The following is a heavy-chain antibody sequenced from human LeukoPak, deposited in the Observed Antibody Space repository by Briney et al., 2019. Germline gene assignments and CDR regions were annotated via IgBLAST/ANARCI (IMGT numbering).Heavy chain of an antibody. J-gene: IGHJ6*03. CDR2: INHSGST. CDR1: GGSFTDYY. D-gene: IGHD1-1*01. Sequence: SETLSLTCAVYGGSFTDYYWTWIRQPPGKGLEWIGEINHSGSTNYSPSLNSRVTISVDTSKNQFSLKMTSVTAADTAIYYCARSRVGTTSGHYYYMDVWGKGTTVTVSS. V-gene: IGHV4-34*01. CDR3: ARSRVGTTSGHYYYMDV.